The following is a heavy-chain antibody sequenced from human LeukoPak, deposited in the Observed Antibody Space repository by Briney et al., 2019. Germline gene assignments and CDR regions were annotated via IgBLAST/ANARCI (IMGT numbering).Heavy chain of an antibody. Sequence: PGGSLRLSCAASGFTFSSYAMRWVRQAPGKGLEWVSSISGSGGSTYYADSVKGRFTISRDNSKNTLYLQMNSLRAEDTAVYYCAKDWDYYGSGSYSDYWGQGTLVTVPS. CDR1: GFTFSSYA. CDR2: ISGSGGST. D-gene: IGHD3-10*01. CDR3: AKDWDYYGSGSYSDY. V-gene: IGHV3-23*01. J-gene: IGHJ4*02.